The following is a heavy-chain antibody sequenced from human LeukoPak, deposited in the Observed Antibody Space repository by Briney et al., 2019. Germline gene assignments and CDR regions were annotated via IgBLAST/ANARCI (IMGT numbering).Heavy chain of an antibody. CDR3: AKEVVSGTFYYYGMDV. CDR1: GFIFNNYA. V-gene: IGHV3-9*01. CDR2: ISWNSGSI. J-gene: IGHJ6*02. Sequence: PGGSLRLSCAGSGFIFNNYAMHWVRQPPGKGLEWVSGISWNSGSIDYADSVKGRFTISRDNAKNSLYLQMHSLRAEDTAIYYCAKEVVSGTFYYYGMDVWGQGTTVTVS. D-gene: IGHD2-2*01.